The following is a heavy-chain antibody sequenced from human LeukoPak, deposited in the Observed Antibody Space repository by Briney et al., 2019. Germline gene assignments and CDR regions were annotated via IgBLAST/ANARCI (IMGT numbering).Heavy chain of an antibody. CDR2: ISSSSSYI. CDR3: ARVSSGYSHDY. D-gene: IGHD3-22*01. Sequence: PGGSLRLSCAGSGFTFSSYSMNWVRQSPGKGLEWVSSISSSSSYIYYADSVKGRFTISRDNVKNSLYLQMNSLRAEDTAVYYCARVSSGYSHDYWGQGTLVTVSS. V-gene: IGHV3-21*01. CDR1: GFTFSSYS. J-gene: IGHJ4*02.